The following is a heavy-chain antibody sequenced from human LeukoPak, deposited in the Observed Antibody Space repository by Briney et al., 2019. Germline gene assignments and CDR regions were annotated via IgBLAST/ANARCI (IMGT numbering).Heavy chain of an antibody. V-gene: IGHV7-4-1*02. Sequence: ASVKVSCKASGYTFTSYAMNWVRQAPGQGLEWMGWINTNTGNPTYAQGFTGRFVFSLDTSVGTAYLQISSLKAEDTAVYCCARVSVYSSSYWFDPWGQGTLVTVSS. D-gene: IGHD6-6*01. CDR3: ARVSVYSSSYWFDP. J-gene: IGHJ5*02. CDR1: GYTFTSYA. CDR2: INTNTGNP.